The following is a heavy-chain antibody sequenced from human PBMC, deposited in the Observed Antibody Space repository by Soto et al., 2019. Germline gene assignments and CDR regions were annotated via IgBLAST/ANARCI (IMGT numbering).Heavy chain of an antibody. V-gene: IGHV4-59*01. CDR1: GGSISSYY. CDR3: AWLGGSGSYYPPTNWFDP. D-gene: IGHD3-10*01. Sequence: QVQLQESGPGLVKPSETLSLTCTVSGGSISSYYWSWIRQPPGKGLEWIGYIYYSGSTNYNPSLKSRVTISVDTSKNPFSLKLRSVAAADTAVYYCAWLGGSGSYYPPTNWFDPWGQGTLVTVFS. J-gene: IGHJ5*02. CDR2: IYYSGST.